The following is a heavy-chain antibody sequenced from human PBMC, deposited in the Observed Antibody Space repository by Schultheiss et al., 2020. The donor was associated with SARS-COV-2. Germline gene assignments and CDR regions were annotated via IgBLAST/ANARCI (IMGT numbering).Heavy chain of an antibody. CDR3: ARSLSAWSGYYGPKQYYIDY. CDR2: IYYSGSI. J-gene: IGHJ4*01. D-gene: IGHD3-3*01. V-gene: IGHV4-59*12. Sequence: SETLSLTCTVSAGSISSYYWSWIRQPPGKGLEWIGYIYYSGSINYNPSLNSRVTLSVDTSKNQFSLKLRSVTGADTAVYYCARSLSAWSGYYGPKQYYIDYWVHGNRINV. CDR1: AGSISSYY.